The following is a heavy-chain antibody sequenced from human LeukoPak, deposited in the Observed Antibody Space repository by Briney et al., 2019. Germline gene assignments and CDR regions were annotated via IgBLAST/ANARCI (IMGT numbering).Heavy chain of an antibody. CDR3: ARHLLTLGWSQYCSSTSCLETDYFDY. CDR1: GFSFTNYD. Sequence: GGSLRLSCAGSGFSFTNYDMNWVRQPPGKGLEWVSFISSGGDIIYYADSVKGRFTISRENAKNSLFLQMSSLRDEDTAVYYCARHLLTLGWSQYCSSTSCLETDYFDYWGQGTLVTVSS. J-gene: IGHJ4*02. D-gene: IGHD2-2*01. CDR2: ISSGGDII. V-gene: IGHV3-48*02.